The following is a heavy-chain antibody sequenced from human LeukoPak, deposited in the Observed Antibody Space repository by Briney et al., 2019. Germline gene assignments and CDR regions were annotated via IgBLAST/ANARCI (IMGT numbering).Heavy chain of an antibody. D-gene: IGHD5-12*01. J-gene: IGHJ6*02. CDR3: ARGRIVATLGGMDV. V-gene: IGHV1-18*01. CDR1: GYTLTSYG. Sequence: ASVKVSCKASGYTLTSYGISWVRQAPGQGLEWMGWISTYNGNTNYAQKLQGRVTMTTDTSTSTAYMELRSLRSDDTAVYYCARGRIVATLGGMDVWGQGTTVIVSS. CDR2: ISTYNGNT.